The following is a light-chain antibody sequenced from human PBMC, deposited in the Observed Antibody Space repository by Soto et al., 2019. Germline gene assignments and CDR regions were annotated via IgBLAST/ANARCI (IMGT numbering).Light chain of an antibody. J-gene: IGLJ2*01. CDR2: DVS. Sequence: QSALTQPASVSGSPGQSITISCTGTSSDVGAYNYVSWYQQHPVKAPKLMIYDVSSRPSGISNRFSGSKSGNTASLTISGVQAEEEADYYCSSYARSSTVIFGGGTKLTVL. CDR1: SSDVGAYNY. V-gene: IGLV2-14*01. CDR3: SSYARSSTVI.